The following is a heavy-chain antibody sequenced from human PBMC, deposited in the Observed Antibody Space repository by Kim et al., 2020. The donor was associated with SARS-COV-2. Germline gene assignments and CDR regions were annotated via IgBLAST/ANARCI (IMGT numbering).Heavy chain of an antibody. Sequence: GGSLRLSCAASGFTVSSNYMSWVRQAPGKGLEWVSVIYSGGSTYYADSVKGRFTISRHNSKNTLYLQMNSLRAEDTAVYYCASSLSITMVRDRYYYGMDVWGQGTTVTVSS. CDR2: IYSGGST. CDR1: GFTVSSNY. CDR3: ASSLSITMVRDRYYYGMDV. D-gene: IGHD3-10*01. V-gene: IGHV3-53*04. J-gene: IGHJ6*02.